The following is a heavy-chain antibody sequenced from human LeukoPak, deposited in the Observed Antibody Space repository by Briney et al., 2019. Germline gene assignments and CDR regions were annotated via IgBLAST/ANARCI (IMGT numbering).Heavy chain of an antibody. J-gene: IGHJ4*02. D-gene: IGHD3-9*01. CDR3: VRDYENLTGSKTRFHY. CDR1: GFIFDDAV. CDR2: VSRKSDYR. Sequence: PGGSLRLSCAASGFIFDDAVMHWVRQAPGKGLEWVSGVSRKSDYRAYADSVKGRFTISRDNAKNSLYLQMNSLRAEDTAVYYCVRDYENLTGSKTRFHYWGQGTLVTVSS. V-gene: IGHV3-9*01.